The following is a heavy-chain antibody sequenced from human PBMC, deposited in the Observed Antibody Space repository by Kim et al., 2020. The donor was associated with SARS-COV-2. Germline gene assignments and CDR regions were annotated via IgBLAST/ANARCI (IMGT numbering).Heavy chain of an antibody. Sequence: GGSLRLSCAASGFTFSSYAMHWVRQAPGKGLEWVAVISYDGSNKYYADSVKGRFTISRDNSKNTLYLQMNSLRAEDTAVYYCASGTTVTTSLDYWGQGTLVTVSS. CDR1: GFTFSSYA. CDR2: ISYDGSNK. D-gene: IGHD4-4*01. J-gene: IGHJ4*02. V-gene: IGHV3-30-3*01. CDR3: ASGTTVTTSLDY.